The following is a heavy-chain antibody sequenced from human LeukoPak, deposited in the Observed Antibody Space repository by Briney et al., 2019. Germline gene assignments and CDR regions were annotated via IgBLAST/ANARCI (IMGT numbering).Heavy chain of an antibody. D-gene: IGHD2-2*03. J-gene: IGHJ6*03. CDR1: GFTFSSYG. CDR3: AILDIVVVPGAKYYYYYMDV. V-gene: IGHV3-30*02. Sequence: GGSLRLSCAASGFTFSSYGMHWVRQAPGKGLEWVAFIRYDGSNKYYADSVKGRFTISRDNSKNTLYLQMNSLRAEDTAVYYCAILDIVVVPGAKYYYYYMDVWGKGTTVTVSS. CDR2: IRYDGSNK.